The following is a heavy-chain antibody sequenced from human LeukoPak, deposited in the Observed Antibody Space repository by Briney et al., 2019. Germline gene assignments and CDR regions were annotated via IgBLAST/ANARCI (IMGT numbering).Heavy chain of an antibody. D-gene: IGHD1-26*01. J-gene: IGHJ4*02. Sequence: AGGSLRLSCADSGFTFSSYAMSWVRQAPGKGLEWVSTISGSGGSTYYADSVKGRFTISRDNSKNTLYLQMNSLRAEDTAVYYCAKDQKWGPPHYIDYWGQGTLVTVSS. CDR2: ISGSGGST. CDR3: AKDQKWGPPHYIDY. CDR1: GFTFSSYA. V-gene: IGHV3-23*01.